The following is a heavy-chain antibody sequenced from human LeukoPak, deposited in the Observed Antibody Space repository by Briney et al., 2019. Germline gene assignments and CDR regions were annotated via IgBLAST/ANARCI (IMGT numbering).Heavy chain of an antibody. V-gene: IGHV4-59*12. CDR3: ARKTLSSWFDP. CDR2: IYYSGST. J-gene: IGHJ5*02. Sequence: PSETLSLTCTVSGGSISSYYWSWIRQPPGKGLEWIGYIYYSGSTNYNPSLKSRVTISVDKSKNHFSLKLNSVTAADTAVYYCARKTLSSWFDPWGQGTLVTVSS. CDR1: GGSISSYY.